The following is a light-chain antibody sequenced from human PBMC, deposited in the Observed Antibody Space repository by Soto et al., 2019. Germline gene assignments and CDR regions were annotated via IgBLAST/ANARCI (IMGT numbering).Light chain of an antibody. CDR2: DAS. CDR3: QQYDNLIT. Sequence: DIQMTQSPSSLSASVGDRVTITCQASQDISNSLNWYQQKPGKAPKLLMYDASNLETRVPSRFSGSRSGTDFTFTISSLQPEDIATYYCQQYDNLITFGQGTRLEIK. CDR1: QDISNS. J-gene: IGKJ5*01. V-gene: IGKV1-33*01.